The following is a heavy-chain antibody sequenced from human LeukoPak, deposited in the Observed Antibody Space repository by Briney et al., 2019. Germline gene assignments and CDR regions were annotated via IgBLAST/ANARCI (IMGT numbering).Heavy chain of an antibody. CDR2: IDPSDSYT. CDR1: GYSFTCYW. J-gene: IGHJ4*02. D-gene: IGHD5-12*01. CDR3: ARVPRGANSMVATSPPFDY. Sequence: GESLKISCKGSGYSFTCYWINWVRQMAGKGLEWMGRIDPSDSYTNYSPSFQGHVTISADKSINTAYLQWSSLKASDTAMYYCARVPRGANSMVATSPPFDYWGQGTLVTVSS. V-gene: IGHV5-10-1*01.